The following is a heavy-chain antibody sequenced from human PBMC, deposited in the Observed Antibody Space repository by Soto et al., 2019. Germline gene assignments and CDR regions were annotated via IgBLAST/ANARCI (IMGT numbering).Heavy chain of an antibody. J-gene: IGHJ4*02. Sequence: LRLSCAASGFPFSTSGMHWVRQAPGKGLEWVALISYDGSNKYYADSVKGRFTVSRDNSKNTLYLQMNRLRAEDTAVYYCAKDLFGGLAVTGTGGFDYWGQGTLVTVSS. CDR1: GFPFSTSG. CDR3: AKDLFGGLAVTGTGGFDY. CDR2: ISYDGSNK. V-gene: IGHV3-30*18. D-gene: IGHD6-19*01.